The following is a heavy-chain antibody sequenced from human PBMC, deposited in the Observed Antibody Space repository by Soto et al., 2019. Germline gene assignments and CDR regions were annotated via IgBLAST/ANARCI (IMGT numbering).Heavy chain of an antibody. J-gene: IGHJ4*02. V-gene: IGHV1-2*02. CDR3: ARGVGATTDPLDY. Sequence: GASVKVSCKASGYTFNRYYMHWVRQAPGQGLEWMGWINPNSGGTNYAQKFQGRVTMTRDTSISTAYMELSRLRSDDTAVYYCARGVGATTDPLDYWGQGTLVTVSS. CDR2: INPNSGGT. D-gene: IGHD1-26*01. CDR1: GYTFNRYY.